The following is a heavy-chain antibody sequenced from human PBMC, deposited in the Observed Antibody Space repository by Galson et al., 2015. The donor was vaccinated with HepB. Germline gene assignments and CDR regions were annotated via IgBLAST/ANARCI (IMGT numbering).Heavy chain of an antibody. V-gene: IGHV3-30*18. CDR1: GFTFSSYG. CDR3: AKGHRTPEDLFGY. D-gene: IGHD1-14*01. CDR2: ISYDGSNK. Sequence: SLRLSCAASGFTFSSYGMHWVRQAPGKGLEWVAVISYDGSNKYYADSVKGRFTISRDNSKNTLYLQMNSLRAEDTAVYYCAKGHRTPEDLFGYWGQGTLVTVSS. J-gene: IGHJ4*02.